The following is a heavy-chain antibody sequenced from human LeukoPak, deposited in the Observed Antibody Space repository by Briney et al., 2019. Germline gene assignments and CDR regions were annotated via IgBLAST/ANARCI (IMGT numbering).Heavy chain of an antibody. CDR3: ARGVWELLLFDY. J-gene: IGHJ4*02. Sequence: ASVKVSCRASGGTFSTYSITWVRQAPGQGLEWMGRIIPILGTANYAQKFQGRVTITADKSTSTAYMELSSLTSEDTAFYYCARGVWELLLFDYWGQGTLVTVSS. D-gene: IGHD1-26*01. CDR2: IIPILGTA. V-gene: IGHV1-69*08. CDR1: GGTFSTYS.